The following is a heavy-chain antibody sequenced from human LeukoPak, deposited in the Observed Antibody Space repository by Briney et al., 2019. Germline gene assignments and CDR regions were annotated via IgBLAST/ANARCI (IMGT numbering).Heavy chain of an antibody. CDR3: AREIAATGAAVDY. J-gene: IGHJ4*02. CDR2: INCITGDT. V-gene: IGHV1-2*06. Sequence: ASVKVSCKASGYTFTYYYIHWVRQAPRQGLEWMGRINCITGDTRSAQKFQGRVTMTRDTSISTAYMQLSSLRSDDTAVYYCAREIAATGAAVDYWGQGILVTVSS. D-gene: IGHD6-13*01. CDR1: GYTFTYYY.